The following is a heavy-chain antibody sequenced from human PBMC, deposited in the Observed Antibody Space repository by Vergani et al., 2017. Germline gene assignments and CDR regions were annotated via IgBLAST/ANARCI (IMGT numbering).Heavy chain of an antibody. CDR1: GYTFTSYY. J-gene: IGHJ6*02. CDR2: INPSGGST. D-gene: IGHD3-10*01. CDR3: ARAGXTMLRGVMWYGMDV. V-gene: IGHV1-46*03. Sequence: QVQLVQSGAEVKKPGASVKVSCKASGYTFTSYYMHWVRQAPGQGLEWMGIINPSGGSTSYAQKFQGRVTMTRDTSTSTVYMELSSLRSEDTAVYYCARAGXTMLRGVMWYGMDVWGQGTTVTVSS.